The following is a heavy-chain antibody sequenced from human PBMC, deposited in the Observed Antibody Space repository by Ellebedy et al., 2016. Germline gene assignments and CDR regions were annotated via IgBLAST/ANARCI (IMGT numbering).Heavy chain of an antibody. J-gene: IGHJ5*02. CDR2: IFFSGNT. CDR3: AGIPAVWRGSALNWFDP. CDR1: GGSIITTEYY. V-gene: IGHV4-39*07. D-gene: IGHD3-3*01. Sequence: SETLSLTCTVSGGSIITTEYYWGWIRQPPGKGLEWIGTIFFSGNTFHNPSLSLKSRVTVSVDTSNNQFSLKLTSVPAADTAVYYCAGIPAVWRGSALNWFDPWGQGALVTVSS.